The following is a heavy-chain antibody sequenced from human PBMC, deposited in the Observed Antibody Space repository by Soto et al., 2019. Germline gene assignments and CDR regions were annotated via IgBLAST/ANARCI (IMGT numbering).Heavy chain of an antibody. CDR2: IYPGDSDT. CDR3: ASGAPDSSVYYSPYGMDV. V-gene: IGHV5-51*01. D-gene: IGHD3-22*01. J-gene: IGHJ6*02. CDR1: GYSFTSYW. Sequence: GESLKISCKGSGYSFTSYWIGWVRQMPGKGLEWMGIIYPGDSDTRYSPSFQGQVTISADKSISTAYLQWSSLKASDTAMYYCASGAPDSSVYYSPYGMDVWGQGTTVTVSS.